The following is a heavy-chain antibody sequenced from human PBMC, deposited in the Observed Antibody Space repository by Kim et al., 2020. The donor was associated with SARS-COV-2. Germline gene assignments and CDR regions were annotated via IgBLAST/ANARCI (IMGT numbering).Heavy chain of an antibody. V-gene: IGHV4-30-2*03. J-gene: IGHJ4*02. Sequence: YNPSLKSRLTISVDTSKNQFSLKLTSVTAADTAVYYCARHCGAACEYFDYWGQGTLVTVSS. D-gene: IGHD2-21*02. CDR3: ARHCGAACEYFDY.